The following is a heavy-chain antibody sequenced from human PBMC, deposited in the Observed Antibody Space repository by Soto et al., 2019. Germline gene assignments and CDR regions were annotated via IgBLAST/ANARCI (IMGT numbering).Heavy chain of an antibody. CDR2: IYYSGST. CDR1: GGSITSGDYY. J-gene: IGHJ4*02. V-gene: IGHV4-30-4*01. Sequence: QVQLQESGPGLVKPSQTLSLTCTVSGGSITSGDYYWSWFRQPPGKGLEWIGYIYYSGSTYYNPSLKSRVTISVDTSKNQFSLKLSSVTAADTAVYYCARGGLRFLEWFYFDYWGQGTLVTVSS. D-gene: IGHD3-3*01. CDR3: ARGGLRFLEWFYFDY.